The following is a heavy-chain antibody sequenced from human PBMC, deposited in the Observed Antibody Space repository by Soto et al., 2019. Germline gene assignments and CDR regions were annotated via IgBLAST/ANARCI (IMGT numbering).Heavy chain of an antibody. CDR1: GYTFTSYG. D-gene: IGHD2-15*01. J-gene: IGHJ6*02. CDR3: ARLGGDIVVVVAALKPYYYYYGMDV. V-gene: IGHV1-18*04. Sequence: ASVKVSCKXSGYTFTSYGISWVRQAPGQGLEWMGWISAYNGNTNYAQKLQGRVTMTTDTSTSTAYMELRSLRSDDTAVYYCARLGGDIVVVVAALKPYYYYYGMDVWGQGTTVTVSS. CDR2: ISAYNGNT.